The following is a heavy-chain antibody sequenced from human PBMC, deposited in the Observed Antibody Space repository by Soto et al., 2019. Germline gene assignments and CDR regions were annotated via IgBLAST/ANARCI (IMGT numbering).Heavy chain of an antibody. CDR3: ARRGTISSAHHFDH. CDR1: GFTFSGDN. CDR2: ITSSGSNT. Sequence: QVQLVESGGGLVKPGGSLRLSCAASGFTFSGDNMRWIRQAPGKGLEWVSYITSSGSNTFDAESVKGRFTISRDNTMNLLYLQMNSLSAEDSAVYYCARRGTISSAHHFDHWGQGTLVTVSS. D-gene: IGHD6-6*01. V-gene: IGHV3-11*01. J-gene: IGHJ4*02.